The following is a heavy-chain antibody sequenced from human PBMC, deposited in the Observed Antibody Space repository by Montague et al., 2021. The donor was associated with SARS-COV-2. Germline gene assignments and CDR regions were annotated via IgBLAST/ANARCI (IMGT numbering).Heavy chain of an antibody. CDR1: EFTVSSNY. D-gene: IGHD4-17*01. V-gene: IGHV3-53*01. Sequence: SLRLSCAASEFTVSSNYMSWVRQAPGRGLEWVSVIYSGGSTYYADSVTGRFTISRDNSKNTLYLHMNSLRAEDTAVYYCARDYGDFYFDYWGQGTLVTVSS. J-gene: IGHJ4*02. CDR3: ARDYGDFYFDY. CDR2: IYSGGST.